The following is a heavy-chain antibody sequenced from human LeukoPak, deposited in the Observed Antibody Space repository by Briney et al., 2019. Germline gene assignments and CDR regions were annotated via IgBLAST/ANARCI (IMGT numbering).Heavy chain of an antibody. CDR1: GFTFDDYA. V-gene: IGHV3-9*01. Sequence: GGSLRLSCAASGFTFDDYAMHWVRQAPGKGLEWVSGISWNSGSIGYADSVKGRFTISRDNAKNSLYLQMNSLRAEDTALYYCAKGPAGNYGSGSYPEYWGQGTLVTVSS. D-gene: IGHD3-10*01. J-gene: IGHJ4*02. CDR3: AKGPAGNYGSGSYPEY. CDR2: ISWNSGSI.